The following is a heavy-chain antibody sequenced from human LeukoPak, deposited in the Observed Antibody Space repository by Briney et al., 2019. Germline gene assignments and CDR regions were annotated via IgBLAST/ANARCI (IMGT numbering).Heavy chain of an antibody. D-gene: IGHD3-22*01. CDR1: GFTFSSYA. J-gene: IGHJ5*02. Sequence: GGSLRLSCAASGFTFSSYAMHWVRQAPGKGLEWVAVISYDGSNKYYADSVKGRFTISRDNSKNTLYLQMNSLRAEDTAVYYCARDALHYYDSSGYYYHHNSFDPWGQGTLVTVSS. CDR3: ARDALHYYDSSGYYYHHNSFDP. CDR2: ISYDGSNK. V-gene: IGHV3-30-3*01.